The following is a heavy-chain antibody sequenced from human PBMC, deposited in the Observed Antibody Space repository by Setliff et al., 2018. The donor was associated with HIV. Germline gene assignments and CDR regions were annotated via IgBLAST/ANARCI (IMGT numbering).Heavy chain of an antibody. D-gene: IGHD6-13*01. Sequence: SETLSLTCTASGGSISSSSYYWGWIRQPPGKGLEWIGSIYHSGNTYYNPSLKSRVSISVDRSKNHFSLRLSSVTAADTAVYYCARGGSRGSWYWDYWGQGTLVTVSS. CDR3: ARGGSRGSWYWDY. V-gene: IGHV4-39*07. CDR1: GGSISSSSYY. J-gene: IGHJ4*02. CDR2: IYHSGNT.